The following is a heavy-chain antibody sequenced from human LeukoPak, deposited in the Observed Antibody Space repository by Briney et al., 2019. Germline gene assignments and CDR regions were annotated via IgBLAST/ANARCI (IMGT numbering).Heavy chain of an antibody. CDR2: IYYSGST. D-gene: IGHD2-21*02. CDR1: GGSISSSSYY. V-gene: IGHV4-39*07. Sequence: SETLSLTCTVSGGSISSSSYYWGWIRQPPGKGLEWIGSIYYSGSTYYNPSLKSRVTISVDTSKNQFSLKLSSVTAADTAVYYCARVKCGGDCYSKSPQIWFDPWGQGTLVTVSS. J-gene: IGHJ5*02. CDR3: ARVKCGGDCYSKSPQIWFDP.